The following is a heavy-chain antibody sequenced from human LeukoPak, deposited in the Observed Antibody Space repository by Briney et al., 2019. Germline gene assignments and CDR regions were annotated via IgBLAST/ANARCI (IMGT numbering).Heavy chain of an antibody. Sequence: PGGSLRLACAASGFSFSSYEMNWVRQAPGKGLEWVSYSSTSGSSIYQADSVKGRFTISRDNAKNSLYLQMNSLRAEDTALYYCAREDDTTGYHYGVLDYWGQGALVTVSS. D-gene: IGHD3-22*01. CDR2: SSTSGSSI. J-gene: IGHJ4*02. CDR1: GFSFSSYE. CDR3: AREDDTTGYHYGVLDY. V-gene: IGHV3-48*03.